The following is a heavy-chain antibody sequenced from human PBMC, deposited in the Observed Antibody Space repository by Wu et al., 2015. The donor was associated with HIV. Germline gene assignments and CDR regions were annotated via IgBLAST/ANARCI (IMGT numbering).Heavy chain of an antibody. J-gene: IGHJ6*01. Sequence: QVQLVQSGAEVKKPGASVKVSCKASGYTFTGYYMHWVRQAPGQGLEWMGWINPNSGGTNYAQKFQGRVTMTRDTSISTAYMELSRLRSDDTAVYYCARVGRSAVPGRRPKSLPYVLPYGTKVRTVRYGTVNGYPYGT. CDR2: INPNSGGT. CDR1: GYTFTGYY. D-gene: IGHD2-2*01. V-gene: IGHV1-2*02. CDR3: ARVGRSAVPGRRPKSLPYVLPYGTKVRTVRYGTVNGYPYGT.